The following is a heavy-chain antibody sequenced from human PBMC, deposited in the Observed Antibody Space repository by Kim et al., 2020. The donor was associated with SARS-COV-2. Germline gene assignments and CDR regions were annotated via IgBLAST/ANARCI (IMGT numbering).Heavy chain of an antibody. J-gene: IGHJ3*02. V-gene: IGHV4-59*01. CDR2: VSNSGTT. CDR1: GGPIRSDY. Sequence: SETLSLTCTFSGGPIRSDYWNWIRQSPGKGLEWIGYVSNSGTTNYNSSLKSRVAISVDTSKNQFSLKLSSVTAADTAVYYCASQSTVRWRGAFEIWGPGKLVTVSS. CDR3: ASQSTVRWRGAFEI. D-gene: IGHD4-4*01.